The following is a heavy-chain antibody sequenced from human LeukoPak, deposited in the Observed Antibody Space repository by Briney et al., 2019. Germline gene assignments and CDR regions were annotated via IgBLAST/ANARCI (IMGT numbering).Heavy chain of an antibody. Sequence: QPGRSLRLSCAASGFTFSSYAMHWVRQAPGKGLEWVAFISYDGSNKYYADSVKGRFTISRDNSKNTLYLQMNSLRAEDTAVYYCASSRLLWFGELLAPLDYWGQGTLVTVSS. V-gene: IGHV3-30-3*01. CDR1: GFTFSSYA. D-gene: IGHD3-10*01. CDR3: ASSRLLWFGELLAPLDY. CDR2: ISYDGSNK. J-gene: IGHJ4*02.